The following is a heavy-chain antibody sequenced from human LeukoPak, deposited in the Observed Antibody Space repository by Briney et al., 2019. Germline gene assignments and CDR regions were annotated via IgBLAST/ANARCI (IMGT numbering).Heavy chain of an antibody. J-gene: IGHJ4*02. D-gene: IGHD6-6*01. CDR1: GYTFTSYA. CDR2: IIPIFGTA. CDR3: ARGARVPTF. V-gene: IGHV1-69*13. Sequence: SVKVSCKASGYTFTSYAMHWVRQAPGQGLEWMGGIIPIFGTANYAQKFQGRVTITADESTSTAYMELSSLRSEDTAVYYCARGARVPTFWGQGTLVTVSS.